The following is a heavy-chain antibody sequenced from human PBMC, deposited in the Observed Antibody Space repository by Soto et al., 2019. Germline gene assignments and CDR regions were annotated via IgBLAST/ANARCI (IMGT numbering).Heavy chain of an antibody. V-gene: IGHV1-18*04. CDR3: ARDSLAGYYYYGMDV. J-gene: IGHJ6*02. CDR1: GYTFTSYG. D-gene: IGHD3-16*01. CDR2: ISAYNGNT. Sequence: ASVKVSCKASGYTFTSYGISWVRQAPGQGLEWMGWISAYNGNTNYAQKLQGRVTMTTDTSTSTAYMELRSLRSDDTAVYYCARDSLAGYYYYGMDVWGQGTTVTSP.